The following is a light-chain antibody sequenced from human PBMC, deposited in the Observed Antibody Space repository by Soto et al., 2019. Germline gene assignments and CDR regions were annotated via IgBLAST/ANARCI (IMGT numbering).Light chain of an antibody. V-gene: IGKV3-11*01. CDR1: QSVTSY. Sequence: EIVLTQSPTTLSLSPGQRATLSCRASQSVTSYLAWYQQKPGQAPRLLIYDASNRDTGIPARFSGSGSGTDFTLTISGLETEDFAVYYCQQRSNWPLTFGGGTKVEI. CDR2: DAS. J-gene: IGKJ4*01. CDR3: QQRSNWPLT.